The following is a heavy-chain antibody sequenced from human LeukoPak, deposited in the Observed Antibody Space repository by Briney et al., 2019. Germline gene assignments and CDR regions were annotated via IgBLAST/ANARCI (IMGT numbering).Heavy chain of an antibody. CDR1: GFTFTSSA. V-gene: IGHV1-58*01. CDR2: IVVGCGNT. Sequence: SVKVSCKASGFTFTSSAVQWVRQARGQRLEWIGWIVVGCGNTNYAQKFQERVTITRDMSTSTAYMELSSLRSEDTAVYYCAAVAAAGHRLDYWGQGTLVTVSS. D-gene: IGHD6-13*01. CDR3: AAVAAAGHRLDY. J-gene: IGHJ4*02.